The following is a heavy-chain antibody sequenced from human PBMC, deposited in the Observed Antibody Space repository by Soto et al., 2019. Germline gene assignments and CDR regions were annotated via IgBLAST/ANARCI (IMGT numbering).Heavy chain of an antibody. D-gene: IGHD2-2*01. V-gene: IGHV1-18*01. CDR1: GNTFTNFG. CDR2: ISAYTDDP. Sequence: QGQLVQSGAEVKKPGASVKVSCTASGNTFTNFGVTWVRQAPGQGLEWMGWISAYTDDPNYAQKFQGRVTMTIDTSTSTAYLDLRSLTSDDTXXXXXXXVIPGAEAWFDPWGQGTLVT. J-gene: IGHJ5*02. CDR3: XXVIPGAEAWFDP.